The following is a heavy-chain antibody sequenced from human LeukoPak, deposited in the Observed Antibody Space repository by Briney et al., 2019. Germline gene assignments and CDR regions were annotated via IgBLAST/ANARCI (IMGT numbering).Heavy chain of an antibody. J-gene: IGHJ4*02. CDR1: GFTFSSYG. D-gene: IGHD3-22*01. V-gene: IGHV3-33*01. Sequence: GGSLRLSCAASGFTFSSYGMHWVRQAPGPEREWVAVIWYDGSNKYYAESAKGRFTISRDNSQNTLYLQMNSLRAADTAVYYCATDFSYYDSSGSGPDYWGQGTLVTVSS. CDR2: IWYDGSNK. CDR3: ATDFSYYDSSGSGPDY.